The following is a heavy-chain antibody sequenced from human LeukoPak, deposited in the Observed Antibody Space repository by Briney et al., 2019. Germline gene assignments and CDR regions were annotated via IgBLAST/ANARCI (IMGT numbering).Heavy chain of an antibody. CDR1: GGSISSYY. V-gene: IGHV4-4*07. Sequence: KPSETLSLTCTVSGGSISSYYWSWLRQPAGKGLEWIGRIYTSGSTNYNPSLKSRVTMSVDTSKNQFSLKLSSVTAADTAVYHCARTTMVRSRGNRYYFDYWGQGTLVTVSS. CDR3: ARTTMVRSRGNRYYFDY. J-gene: IGHJ4*02. CDR2: IYTSGST. D-gene: IGHD3-10*01.